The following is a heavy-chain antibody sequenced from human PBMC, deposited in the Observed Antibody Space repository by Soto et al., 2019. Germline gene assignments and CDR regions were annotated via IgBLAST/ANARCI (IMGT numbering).Heavy chain of an antibody. V-gene: IGHV4-4*02. CDR2: IYHSGIT. J-gene: IGHJ4*02. CDR3: ARGPIYYYVWGSYRYTFGFNY. D-gene: IGHD3-16*02. Sequence: PSETLSLTCAVSGGSISSSNWWSWVRQPPGKGLEWIGEIYHSGITNYNPSLKSRVTTSVDKSKNQFSLKLSSVTAADTAVYYCARGPIYYYVWGSYRYTFGFNYWGQGTLVTV. CDR1: GGSISSSNW.